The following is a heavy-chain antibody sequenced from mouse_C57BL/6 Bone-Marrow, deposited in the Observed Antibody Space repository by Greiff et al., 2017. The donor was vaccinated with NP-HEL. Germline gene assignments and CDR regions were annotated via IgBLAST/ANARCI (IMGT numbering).Heavy chain of an antibody. CDR3: VRRDCDEGYWYFDV. CDR2: FYPRSGNT. CDR1: GYTFTSYG. V-gene: IGHV1-81*01. Sequence: VQGVESGAELARPGASVKLSCKASGYTFTSYGISWVKQRTGQGLEWIGEFYPRSGNTYYNEKFKGKATLTADKSSSTAYMELRSLTSEDSAVYFCVRRDCDEGYWYFDVWGTGTTVTVSS. J-gene: IGHJ1*03. D-gene: IGHD2-13*01.